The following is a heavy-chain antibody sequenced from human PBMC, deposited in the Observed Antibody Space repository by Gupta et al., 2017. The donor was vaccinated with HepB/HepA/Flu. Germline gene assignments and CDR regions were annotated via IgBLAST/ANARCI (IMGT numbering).Heavy chain of an antibody. V-gene: IGHV1-2*02. CDR2: INPNSGGT. CDR1: GYTFTGYY. CDR3: ARVRYSSSFNYYYYYYMDV. D-gene: IGHD6-6*01. J-gene: IGHJ6*03. Sequence: QVQLVQSGAEVKKPGASVKVSCKASGYTFTGYYMHWVRQAPGQGLEWMGWINPNSGGTNYAQKFQGRVTMTRDTSISTAYMELSRLRSDDTAVYYCARVRYSSSFNYYYYYYMDVWGKGTTVTVSS.